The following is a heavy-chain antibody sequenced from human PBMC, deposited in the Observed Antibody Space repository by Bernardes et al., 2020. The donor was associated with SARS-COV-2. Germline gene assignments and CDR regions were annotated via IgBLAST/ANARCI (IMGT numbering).Heavy chain of an antibody. Sequence: GGSLRLSCAASGFTFSSYWMSWVRQAPGKGLEWVANIKQDGSEKYYVDSVKGRFTISRDNAKNSLYLQMNSLRAEDTAVYYCARDQVRITMVRGVISYYYYGMDVWDQGTTVNVSS. J-gene: IGHJ6*02. CDR3: ARDQVRITMVRGVISYYYYGMDV. D-gene: IGHD3-10*01. CDR2: IKQDGSEK. V-gene: IGHV3-7*03. CDR1: GFTFSSYW.